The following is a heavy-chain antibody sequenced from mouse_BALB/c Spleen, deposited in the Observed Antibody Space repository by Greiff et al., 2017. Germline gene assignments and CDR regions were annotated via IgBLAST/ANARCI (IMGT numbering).Heavy chain of an antibody. Sequence: EVKLVESGTVLARPGASVKMSCKASGYTFTSYWMHWVKQRPGQGLEWIGAIYPGNSDTSYNQKFKGKAKLTAVTSTSTAYMELSSLTNEDSAVYYCTSYYYGSSYDYWGQGTTLTVSS. V-gene: IGHV1-5*01. D-gene: IGHD1-1*01. CDR1: GYTFTSYW. CDR3: TSYYYGSSYDY. J-gene: IGHJ2*01. CDR2: IYPGNSDT.